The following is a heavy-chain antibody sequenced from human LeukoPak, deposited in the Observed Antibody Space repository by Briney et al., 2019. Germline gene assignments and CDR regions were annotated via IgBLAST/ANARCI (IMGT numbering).Heavy chain of an antibody. J-gene: IGHJ4*02. D-gene: IGHD5-18*01. V-gene: IGHV3-30*18. CDR3: AKDRYSYAFEYSDS. Sequence: GGSLRLSCAASGFIFSSYGMHWVRRAPGKGLEWVAVISHDGSNKYYADSVKGRITISRDNSKNTLSLQVSSLRTEDTAVYYCAKDRYSYAFEYSDSWGQGTLVTVSS. CDR2: ISHDGSNK. CDR1: GFIFSSYG.